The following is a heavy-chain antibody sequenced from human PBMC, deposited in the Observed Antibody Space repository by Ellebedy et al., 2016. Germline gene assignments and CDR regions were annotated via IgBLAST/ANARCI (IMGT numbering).Heavy chain of an antibody. V-gene: IGHV4-30-2*01. CDR1: GGSISSGGYS. Sequence: SETLSLTXTVSGGSISSGGYSWSWIRQPPGKGLEWIGYIYHSGSTYYNPSLKSRVTISVDRSKNQFSLKLSSVTAADTAVYYCARLRDDDFWSGDLFFDYWGQGTLVTVSS. CDR3: ARLRDDDFWSGDLFFDY. D-gene: IGHD3-3*01. CDR2: IYHSGST. J-gene: IGHJ4*02.